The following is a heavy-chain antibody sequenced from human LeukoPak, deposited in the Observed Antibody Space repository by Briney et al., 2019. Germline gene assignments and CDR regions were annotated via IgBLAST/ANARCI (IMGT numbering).Heavy chain of an antibody. D-gene: IGHD3-10*01. CDR3: ARDLRGLNGSGSYPDY. J-gene: IGHJ4*02. CDR1: GFTFSSYS. Sequence: GGSLRLSCAAFGFTFSSYSMNWVRQAPGKGLEWVSSISSSSGYIYYADSVKGRFTISRDNAKNSLYLQMNSLRAEDTAVYYCARDLRGLNGSGSYPDYWGQGTLVTVSS. CDR2: ISSSSGYI. V-gene: IGHV3-21*01.